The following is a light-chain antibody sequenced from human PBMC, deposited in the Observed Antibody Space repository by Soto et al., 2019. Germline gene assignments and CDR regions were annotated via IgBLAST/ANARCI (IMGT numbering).Light chain of an antibody. CDR1: SSNIGAGYD. CDR2: GTT. V-gene: IGLV1-40*01. J-gene: IGLJ1*01. Sequence: VLTQPPSVSGAPGQRVTISCTGSSSNIGAGYDVHWYQQLPGTAPKLIIYGTTNRPSGVPDRFSGSKSGTSASLAITGLQAEDEADYYCQSYDGTLSGSYVFGIGTKVTVL. CDR3: QSYDGTLSGSYV.